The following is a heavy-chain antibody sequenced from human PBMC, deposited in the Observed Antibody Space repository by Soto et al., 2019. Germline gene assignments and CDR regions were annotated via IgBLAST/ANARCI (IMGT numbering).Heavy chain of an antibody. J-gene: IGHJ4*02. CDR1: GGTFSSYA. Sequence: SVKGSCKASGGTFSSYAISWVRQAPGQGLEWMGGIIPIFGTANYAQKFQGRVTITADESTSTAYMELSSLRSEDTAVYYCARGSAARRLGSERGDYWGQGTLVTVSS. CDR2: IIPIFGTA. V-gene: IGHV1-69*13. CDR3: ARGSAARRLGSERGDY. D-gene: IGHD6-6*01.